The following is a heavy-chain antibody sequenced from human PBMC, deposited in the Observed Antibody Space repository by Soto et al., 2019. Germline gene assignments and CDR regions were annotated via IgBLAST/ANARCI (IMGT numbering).Heavy chain of an antibody. J-gene: IGHJ6*03. V-gene: IGHV4-59*01. Sequence: QVQLQESGPGLVKPSETLSLTRTVSGGSISPYYWSWIRQPPGKGLEWIGYVYYSGNTNYNPSLESRVTISVDTSRNRFSLNLTSATAADTAVYYCARKGAAASYAHYYMDVWGRGTAVTVSS. CDR3: ARKGAAASYAHYYMDV. CDR1: GGSISPYY. D-gene: IGHD6-13*01. CDR2: VYYSGNT.